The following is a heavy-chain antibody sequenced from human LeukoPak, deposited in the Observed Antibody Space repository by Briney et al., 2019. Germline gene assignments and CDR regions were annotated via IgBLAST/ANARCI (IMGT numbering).Heavy chain of an antibody. CDR3: AGQSYYGNAWY. CDR1: GDSVSDGNYY. J-gene: IGHJ4*02. D-gene: IGHD3-10*01. CDR2: ISNTWRT. V-gene: IGHV4-61*01. Sequence: SETLSLTCTVSGDSVSDGNYYWTWIRQPPGKGLEWIGYISNTWRTNYNPSLKSRVTMSVDTSKNQYSLKLTSVTAADTAIYYCAGQSYYGNAWYWGQGTLVTVSS.